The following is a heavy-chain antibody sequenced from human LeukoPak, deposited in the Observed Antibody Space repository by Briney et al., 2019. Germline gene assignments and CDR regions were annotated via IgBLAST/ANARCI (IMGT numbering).Heavy chain of an antibody. D-gene: IGHD3-22*01. CDR2: INHSGST. CDR3: ARGAYYYDSSGYTRYYFDY. Sequence: PSQTLSLTCAVSGGSISGGGYSWSWIRQPPGKGLEWIGYINHSGSTYYNPSLKSRVTISVDRSKNHFSLKLSSVTAADTAVYYCARGAYYYDSSGYTRYYFDYWGQGTLVTVSS. J-gene: IGHJ4*02. CDR1: GGSISGGGYS. V-gene: IGHV4-30-2*01.